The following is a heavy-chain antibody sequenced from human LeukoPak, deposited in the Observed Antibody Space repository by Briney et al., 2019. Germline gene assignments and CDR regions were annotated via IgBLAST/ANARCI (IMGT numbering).Heavy chain of an antibody. J-gene: IGHJ5*02. Sequence: GESLKISCKGSGYSFTSYWIGWVRQMPGKGLEWMGIIYPGDSDTRYSPSFQGQVTISADKSIRTAYLQWSSLKASDTAMYYCARLGITIFGVVKENGINWFDPWGQGTLVTVSS. CDR3: ARLGITIFGVVKENGINWFDP. D-gene: IGHD3-3*01. CDR2: IYPGDSDT. V-gene: IGHV5-51*01. CDR1: GYSFTSYW.